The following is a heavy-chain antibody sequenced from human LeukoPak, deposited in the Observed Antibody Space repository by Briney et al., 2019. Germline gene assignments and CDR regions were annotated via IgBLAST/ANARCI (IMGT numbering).Heavy chain of an antibody. CDR2: IDPGDSDT. CDR1: GYSSSNYW. V-gene: IGHV5-51*01. D-gene: IGHD6-13*01. CDR3: ARLLRNIAAAVYYFDY. J-gene: IGHJ4*02. Sequence: GESLKISCKGSGYSSSNYWIGWVRQLPGKGRGWLRIIDPGDSDTRYRPSFQGQVTISADKSISTAYLQWSSLKASDTAMYYCARLLRNIAAAVYYFDYWGQGTLVTVSS.